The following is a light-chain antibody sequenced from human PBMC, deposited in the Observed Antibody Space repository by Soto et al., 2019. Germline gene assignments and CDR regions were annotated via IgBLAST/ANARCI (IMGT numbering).Light chain of an antibody. V-gene: IGKV4-1*01. CDR2: WAS. Sequence: DIVMTQSPDSLAVSLGERATINCKSSQSVLYSSNTKNYLAWYQQTPGQPPKLLIYWASTRESGVPDRFRGSGSGTDFTLTISSLQAEDVAVYYCQQYYSTPPTFGQGTKLEIK. CDR3: QQYYSTPPT. CDR1: QSVLYSSNTKNY. J-gene: IGKJ2*01.